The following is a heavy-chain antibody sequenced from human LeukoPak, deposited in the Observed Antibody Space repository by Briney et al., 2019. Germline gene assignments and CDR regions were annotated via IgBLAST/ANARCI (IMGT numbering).Heavy chain of an antibody. Sequence: GGSLRLSCAASGFTFSRYAMRGLRQAPEKGLEWVSAISGSGRNTHYADSVKGRFTISRDNSNNTLYLQMNSLRAEDTAVYYCAKDYYGSGNLPADVWGKGTTVTVSP. CDR2: ISGSGRNT. V-gene: IGHV3-23*01. J-gene: IGHJ6*04. D-gene: IGHD3-10*01. CDR1: GFTFSRYA. CDR3: AKDYYGSGNLPADV.